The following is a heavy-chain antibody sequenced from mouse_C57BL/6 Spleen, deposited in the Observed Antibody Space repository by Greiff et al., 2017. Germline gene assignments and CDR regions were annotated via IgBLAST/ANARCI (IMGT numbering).Heavy chain of an antibody. CDR3: ARERRGGDDAYAMDY. CDR2: INYDGSST. J-gene: IGHJ4*01. D-gene: IGHD2-2*01. Sequence: EVLLVESEGGLVQPGSSMKLSCTASGFTFSDYYMAWVRQVPEKGLEWVANINYDGSSTYYLDSLKSRFIISRDNAKNILYLQMSSLKSEDTATYYCARERRGGDDAYAMDYWGQGTSVTVSS. CDR1: GFTFSDYY. V-gene: IGHV5-16*01.